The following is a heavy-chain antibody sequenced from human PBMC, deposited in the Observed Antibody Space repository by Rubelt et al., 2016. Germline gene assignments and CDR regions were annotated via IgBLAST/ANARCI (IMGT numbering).Heavy chain of an antibody. Sequence: ISWNSGSIGYADSVKGRFTISRDNAKNSLYLQMNSLRAEDTAVYYCAREWGYYDYVWGSYGHYMDVWGKGTTVTVSS. CDR2: ISWNSGSI. V-gene: IGHV3-9*01. CDR3: AREWGYYDYVWGSYGHYMDV. J-gene: IGHJ6*03. D-gene: IGHD3-16*01.